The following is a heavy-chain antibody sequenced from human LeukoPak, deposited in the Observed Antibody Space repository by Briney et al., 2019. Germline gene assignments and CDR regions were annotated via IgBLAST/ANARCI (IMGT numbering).Heavy chain of an antibody. D-gene: IGHD6-19*01. Sequence: GGSLRLSCAASGFTFDDYGMSWVRQAPGKGLEWVSGINWNGGSTGYADSVKGRFTISRDNAKNSLYLQMNSLRAEDTALYHYARGPPYSSGWYIPEFDCWGQGTLVTVSS. CDR2: INWNGGST. CDR3: ARGPPYSSGWYIPEFDC. CDR1: GFTFDDYG. V-gene: IGHV3-20*01. J-gene: IGHJ4*02.